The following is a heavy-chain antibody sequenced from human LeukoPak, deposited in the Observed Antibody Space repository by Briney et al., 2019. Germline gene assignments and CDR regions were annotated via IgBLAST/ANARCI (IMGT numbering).Heavy chain of an antibody. Sequence: GGSLRLSCAASGFTFSSYEMNWVRQAPGKGLEWVSYISSSGSTIYYADSVKGRFTISRDNAKNSLYLQMNSLRAEDTAVYYCARVGYYGSGWDYWGQGTLVTVSS. D-gene: IGHD3-10*01. CDR1: GFTFSSYE. J-gene: IGHJ4*02. V-gene: IGHV3-48*03. CDR3: ARVGYYGSGWDY. CDR2: ISSSGSTI.